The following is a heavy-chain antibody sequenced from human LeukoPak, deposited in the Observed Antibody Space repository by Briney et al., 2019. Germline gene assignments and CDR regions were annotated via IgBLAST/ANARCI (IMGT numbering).Heavy chain of an antibody. CDR2: IHHSGST. Sequence: PSETLSLTCTVSGGSISSSSYYWGWIRQPPGKGLEWIATIHHSGSTNYNPSLQSRVTISVDTSKNHFSLRLGFVTAADTAAYYCAKQESHLAFDYWGQGTLVTVSS. CDR3: AKQESHLAFDY. J-gene: IGHJ4*02. V-gene: IGHV4-39*01. D-gene: IGHD2/OR15-2a*01. CDR1: GGSISSSSYY.